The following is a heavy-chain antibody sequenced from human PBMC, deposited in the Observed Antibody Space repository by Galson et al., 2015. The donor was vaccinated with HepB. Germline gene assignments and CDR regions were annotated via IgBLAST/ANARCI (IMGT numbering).Heavy chain of an antibody. Sequence: SLRLSCAVSGFSLATYTVTWVRQSPGEGLEWVSSIIGSSGGTYYADSVKGRFTISRDISKNTVYLHMNSLRVEDTAVYYCAKDRAPDGKWPFDFWGQGTLVTVSS. CDR3: AKDRAPDGKWPFDF. J-gene: IGHJ4*02. CDR1: GFSLATYT. CDR2: IIGSSGGT. D-gene: IGHD5-12*01. V-gene: IGHV3-23*01.